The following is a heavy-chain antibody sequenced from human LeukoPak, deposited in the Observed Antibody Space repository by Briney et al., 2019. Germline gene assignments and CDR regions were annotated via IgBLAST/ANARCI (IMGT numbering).Heavy chain of an antibody. V-gene: IGHV3-30-3*01. CDR3: ARETGYSSSWSIDY. CDR1: GFTFSSYA. J-gene: IGHJ4*02. D-gene: IGHD6-13*01. Sequence: PGRSLRLSCAASGFTFSSYAMHWVRQAPGKGLEWVAVISYDGSNKYYADSVKGRFTISRDNSKNTLYLQMNSLRAEDTAVYYCARETGYSSSWSIDYWGQGTLVTVSS. CDR2: ISYDGSNK.